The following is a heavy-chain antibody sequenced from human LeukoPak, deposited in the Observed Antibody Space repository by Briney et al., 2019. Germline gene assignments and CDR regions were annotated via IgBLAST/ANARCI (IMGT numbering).Heavy chain of an antibody. CDR1: GFTFSSNY. J-gene: IGHJ4*02. CDR3: ARWRKDSSGWSMDY. Sequence: GGSLRLSCVASGFTFSSNYMSWVRQAPGKGLEWVANIKEDARAYSYVDSVKGRFTISRDNAKNSLYLQMNSLGAEDTAVYYCARWRKDSSGWSMDYWGQGTLVTVSS. CDR2: IKEDARAY. V-gene: IGHV3-7*01. D-gene: IGHD6-19*01.